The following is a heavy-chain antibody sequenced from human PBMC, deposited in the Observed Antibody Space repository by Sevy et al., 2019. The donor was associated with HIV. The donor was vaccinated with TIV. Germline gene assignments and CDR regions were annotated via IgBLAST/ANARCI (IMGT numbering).Heavy chain of an antibody. CDR3: AKDFTGFYGMDV. V-gene: IGHV3-30*18. D-gene: IGHD3-9*01. CDR1: GLSVTNNG. J-gene: IGHJ6*02. Sequence: GGSLRLSCEVSGLSVTNNGMHWVRQAPGKGLEWVAVISYDGINKYYGDSVKGRFIISRDRSKNTLYLQMNILRIEDTAVYYCAKDFTGFYGMDVWAKGPRSPSP. CDR2: ISYDGINK.